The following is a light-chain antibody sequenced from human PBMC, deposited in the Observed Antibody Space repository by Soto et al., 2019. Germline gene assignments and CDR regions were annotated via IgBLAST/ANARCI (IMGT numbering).Light chain of an antibody. J-gene: IGKJ2*01. V-gene: IGKV1-5*03. CDR1: QDIRNS. Sequence: DIQMTQSPSVLSASVGDKVTITCRASQDIRNSLAWYQQRPGKAPELLISQASDLQGGVPSRFSGSGAGTEFTLTSGSLPPDDFATYYCHQYYSYSTFGQGTKLE. CDR2: QAS. CDR3: HQYYSYST.